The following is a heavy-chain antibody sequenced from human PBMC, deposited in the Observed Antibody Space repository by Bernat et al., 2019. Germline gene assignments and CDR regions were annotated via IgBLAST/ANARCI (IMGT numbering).Heavy chain of an antibody. CDR1: GGSISSYY. D-gene: IGHD3-16*02. CDR3: ARSSNEVDSGYDLVGLHLGELSSHFDY. Sequence: QVQLQESGPGLVKPSETLSLTCTVSGGSISSYYWSWIRQPPGKGLEWIGYIYYSGSTNYNPSLKSRVTISVDTSKNQFSLKLSSVTAADTAVYYCARSSNEVDSGYDLVGLHLGELSSHFDYWGQGTLVTVSS. CDR2: IYYSGST. J-gene: IGHJ4*02. V-gene: IGHV4-59*08.